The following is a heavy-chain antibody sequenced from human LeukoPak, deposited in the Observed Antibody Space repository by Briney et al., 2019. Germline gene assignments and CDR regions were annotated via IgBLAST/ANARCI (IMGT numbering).Heavy chain of an antibody. J-gene: IGHJ4*02. CDR3: ARHDSFIPY. D-gene: IGHD3-16*02. CDR2: ISDTGRRT. CDR1: GFTFNDYA. Sequence: GGSLRLSCAASGFTFNDYAMSWVRQAAGKGLEWVSGISDTGRRTFYADSVKGRFTISRDDTKKTVYLQMNTLRAEDTAIYFCARHDSFIPYWGQGTLVTVSS. V-gene: IGHV3-23*01.